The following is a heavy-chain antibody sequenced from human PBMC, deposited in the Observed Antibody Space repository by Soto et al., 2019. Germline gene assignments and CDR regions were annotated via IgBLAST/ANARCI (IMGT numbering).Heavy chain of an antibody. V-gene: IGHV1-2*04. D-gene: IGHD3-3*01. Sequence: QVQLVQSGAEVKKPGASVKVSCKASGYTFTGYYMHWVRQAPGQGLEWMGWLNPKSGGTNYAQKFQGWVTMTRDTSSSTAYMELRRLGYDDTAVYYCARDCALRFLEWSYGMGVWGQGTTVTVSS. CDR1: GYTFTGYY. J-gene: IGHJ6*02. CDR2: LNPKSGGT. CDR3: ARDCALRFLEWSYGMGV.